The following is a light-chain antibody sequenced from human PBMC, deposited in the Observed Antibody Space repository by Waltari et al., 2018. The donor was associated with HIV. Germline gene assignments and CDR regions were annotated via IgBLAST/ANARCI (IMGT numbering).Light chain of an antibody. V-gene: IGLV3-1*01. CDR3: QAWDSSTVV. J-gene: IGLJ2*01. Sequence: SYELTQPPSVSVSPGQTASIPCSGDTLADKYACWYQKKPGQSPVLVIYHDIQRPSGITERFSGSNSGNTATLTISGTQAMDEADYYCQAWDSSTVVFGGGTKLTVL. CDR2: HDI. CDR1: TLADKY.